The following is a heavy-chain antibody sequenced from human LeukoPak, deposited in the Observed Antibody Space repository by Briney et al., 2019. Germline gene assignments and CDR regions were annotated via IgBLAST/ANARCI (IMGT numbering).Heavy chain of an antibody. CDR2: IIPIFGTA. D-gene: IGHD6-19*01. V-gene: IGHV1-69*13. J-gene: IGHJ4*02. CDR3: ARVSSSGWYCDY. Sequence: SVKVSCKASGYTFTSYDINWVRQAPGQGLEWMGGIIPIFGTANYAQKFQGRVTITADESTSTAYMELSSLRSEDTAVYYCARVSSSGWYCDYWGQGTLVTVSS. CDR1: GYTFTSYD.